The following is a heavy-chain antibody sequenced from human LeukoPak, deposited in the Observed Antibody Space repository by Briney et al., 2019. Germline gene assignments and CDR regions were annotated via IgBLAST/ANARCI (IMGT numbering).Heavy chain of an antibody. J-gene: IGHJ4*02. V-gene: IGHV1-2*02. CDR1: GYTFTRFY. CDR3: AGGLTSGSDY. Sequence: GASVNVSCKASGYTFTRFYIHWVRQAPGQGLEYMGWINPNSGDTDSAQQFQGRVTMTGDTSISTAYMELSRLRSDDTAVYYCAGGLTSGSDYWGQGTLVTVSS. D-gene: IGHD3-16*01. CDR2: INPNSGDT.